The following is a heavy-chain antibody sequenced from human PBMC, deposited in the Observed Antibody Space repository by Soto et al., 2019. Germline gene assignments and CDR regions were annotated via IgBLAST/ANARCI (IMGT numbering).Heavy chain of an antibody. CDR1: GYRFSFYG. D-gene: IGHD3-9*01. J-gene: IGHJ5*01. CDR3: ARYEEGGNYPDNWFDF. CDR2: ISAHNGKT. V-gene: IGHV1-18*01. Sequence: QVQLVQSGAEVKKPGASVKVSCKAAGYRFSFYGISWVRQAPGQGLEWMGWISAHNGKTAYAQKFQDRLTMTTDTSTNTAYMVLRSLRSDDTAMYYCARYEEGGNYPDNWFDFWGQGTLVTVSS.